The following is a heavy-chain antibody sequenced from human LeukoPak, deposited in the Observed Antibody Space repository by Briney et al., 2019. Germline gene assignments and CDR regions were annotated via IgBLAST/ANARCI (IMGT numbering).Heavy chain of an antibody. V-gene: IGHV1-69*06. Sequence: ASVKVSCKASGGTFSSYAISWVRQAPGQGLEWMGGIIPIFGTANYAQKFQGRVTITADKSTSTAYMELSSLRSEDTAVYYCARDDAYYYDSSGSPYYYYGMDVWGQGTTVTVSS. CDR1: GGTFSSYA. D-gene: IGHD3-22*01. J-gene: IGHJ6*02. CDR2: IIPIFGTA. CDR3: ARDDAYYYDSSGSPYYYYGMDV.